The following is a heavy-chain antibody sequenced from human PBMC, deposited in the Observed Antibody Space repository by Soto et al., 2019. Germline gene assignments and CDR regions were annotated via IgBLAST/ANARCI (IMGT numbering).Heavy chain of an antibody. V-gene: IGHV5-51*01. Sequence: GKGLEWMGIIYVGDSDTRYSPSFQGQVTISVDRSISTAYLQWSSLKASDTAMYYCARPRLRVYDAFDIWGQGTMVTVSS. D-gene: IGHD2-21*02. CDR2: IYVGDSDT. CDR3: ARPRLRVYDAFDI. J-gene: IGHJ3*02.